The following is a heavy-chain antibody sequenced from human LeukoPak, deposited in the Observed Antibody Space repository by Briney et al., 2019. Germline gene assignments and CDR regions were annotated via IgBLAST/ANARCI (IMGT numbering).Heavy chain of an antibody. V-gene: IGHV1-24*01. CDR2: FDPEDGET. D-gene: IGHD3-3*01. Sequence: ASVKVSCKVSGYTLTELSMHWVRQAPGKGLEWMGGFDPEDGETIYTQEFQGRVTMTEDTSTDTAYMELSSLRSEDTAVYYCAADTERFLGFDYWGQGTLVTVSS. CDR1: GYTLTELS. J-gene: IGHJ4*02. CDR3: AADTERFLGFDY.